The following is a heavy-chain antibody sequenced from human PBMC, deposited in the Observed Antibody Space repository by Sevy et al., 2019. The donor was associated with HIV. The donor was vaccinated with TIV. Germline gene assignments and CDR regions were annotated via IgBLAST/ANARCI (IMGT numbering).Heavy chain of an antibody. Sequence: RGYLRLSCAASGFRFSDHWMSWVRQAPGRGLERVANINQDGSEKYYVDSVEGRFTVSRDNAKTSLYLQMDSLRAEDSAAYYCARDRCSSRGEICQRYYYGMDVWGLGTTVTVSS. CDR2: INQDGSEK. V-gene: IGHV3-7*01. D-gene: IGHD2-15*01. CDR1: GFRFSDHW. J-gene: IGHJ6*02. CDR3: ARDRCSSRGEICQRYYYGMDV.